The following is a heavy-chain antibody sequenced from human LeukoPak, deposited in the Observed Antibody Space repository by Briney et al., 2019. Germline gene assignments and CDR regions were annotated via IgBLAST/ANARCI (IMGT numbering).Heavy chain of an antibody. CDR3: AKEAGGNSEIDY. CDR2: ISYDGRSI. J-gene: IGHJ4*02. V-gene: IGHV3-30*18. Sequence: GGSLRLSCAASGFTFSSYGMHWVRQAPGKGPEWVAVISYDGRSIYYRDSVKGRFTISRDNSKNTLYLQMNSLRTEDTAVYYCAKEAGGNSEIDYWGQGTLVTVSS. D-gene: IGHD4-23*01. CDR1: GFTFSSYG.